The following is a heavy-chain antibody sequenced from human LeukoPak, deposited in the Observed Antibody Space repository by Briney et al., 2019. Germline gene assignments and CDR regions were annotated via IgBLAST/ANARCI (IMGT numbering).Heavy chain of an antibody. D-gene: IGHD1-26*01. CDR2: ISAYNGNT. Sequence: ASVKVSCKASGYTFTGYGISWVRQAPGQGIEWMGWISAYNGNTNYAQKLQGRVTMTTDTSTSTAYMELSNLRSDDTAVYYCARGPPLGGSLFDYWGQGTLVTVSS. CDR1: GYTFTGYG. CDR3: ARGPPLGGSLFDY. J-gene: IGHJ4*02. V-gene: IGHV1-18*01.